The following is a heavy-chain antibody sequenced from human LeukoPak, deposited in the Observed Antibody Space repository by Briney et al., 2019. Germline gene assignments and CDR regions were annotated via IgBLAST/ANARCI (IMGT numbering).Heavy chain of an antibody. J-gene: IGHJ4*02. D-gene: IGHD6-19*01. CDR1: GGSFSDYY. Sequence: SETLSLTCGVPGGSFSDYYWTWIRQPPGKGLEWIGEINHVGVTNYSPSLESRVTISVDTSKKQFSLQLRSVTAADTAVYYCATIMSTWAVGGTDYWGQGTLVTVSS. CDR2: INHVGVT. V-gene: IGHV4-34*01. CDR3: ATIMSTWAVGGTDY.